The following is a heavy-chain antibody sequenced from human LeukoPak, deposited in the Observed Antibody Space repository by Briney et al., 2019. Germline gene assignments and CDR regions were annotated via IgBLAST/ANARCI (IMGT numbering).Heavy chain of an antibody. J-gene: IGHJ6*03. V-gene: IGHV4-34*01. CDR1: GGSFSGYY. D-gene: IGHD3-22*01. CDR2: INHSGST. CDR3: ARAYYDSSGYPYYYYYMDV. Sequence: KPSETLSLTCAVYGGSFSGYYWSWIRQPPGKGLEWIGEINHSGSTNYNPSLKSRVTISVDTSKNQFSLKLSSVTAADTAVYYCARAYYDSSGYPYYYYYMDVWGKGTTVTVPS.